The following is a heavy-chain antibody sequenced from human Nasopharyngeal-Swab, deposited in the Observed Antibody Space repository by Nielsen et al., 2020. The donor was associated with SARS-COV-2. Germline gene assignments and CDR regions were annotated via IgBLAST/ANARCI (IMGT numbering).Heavy chain of an antibody. D-gene: IGHD2-8*01. CDR2: IIPMFGTA. V-gene: IGHV1-69*06. CDR1: GDTFISSA. J-gene: IGHJ5*02. CDR3: ARAHPRSCTDGVCFRSQVYNWFDP. Sequence: SVKVSCKASGDTFISSAITWVRQAPGQGLEWMGGIIPMFGTADYAQKFQGRVTITADRSTSTAYMEMNSLRSEDTAVYYCARAHPRSCTDGVCFRSQVYNWFDPWGQGTLVTVSS.